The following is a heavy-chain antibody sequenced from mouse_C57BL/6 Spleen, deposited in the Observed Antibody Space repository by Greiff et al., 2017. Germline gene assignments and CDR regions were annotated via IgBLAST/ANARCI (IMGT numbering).Heavy chain of an antibody. CDR2: IDPSDSYT. V-gene: IGHV1-69*01. CDR1: GYTFTSYW. D-gene: IGHD2-4*01. J-gene: IGHJ2*01. Sequence: QVQLQQPGAELVMPGASVKLSCKASGYTFTSYWMHWVKQRPGQGLEWIGEIDPSDSYTNYNQKFKGKSTLTVDKSSSTAYMQLSSLTSEDSAVXYCARRDDSYFDYWGQGTTLTVSA. CDR3: ARRDDSYFDY.